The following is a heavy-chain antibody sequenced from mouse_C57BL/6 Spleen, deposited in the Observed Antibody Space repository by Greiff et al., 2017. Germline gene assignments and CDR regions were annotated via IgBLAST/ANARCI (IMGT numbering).Heavy chain of an antibody. CDR1: GFTFSDYY. J-gene: IGHJ2*01. D-gene: IGHD2-1*01. Sequence: DVQLVESEGGLVQPGSSMKLYCTASGFTFSDYYMAWVRQVPEKGLEWVANINYDGSSTYYLDSLKSRFIISRDNAKNILYLQMSSLKSEDTATYYCAREDYGTLFDYWGQGTTLTVSS. CDR3: AREDYGTLFDY. V-gene: IGHV5-16*01. CDR2: INYDGSST.